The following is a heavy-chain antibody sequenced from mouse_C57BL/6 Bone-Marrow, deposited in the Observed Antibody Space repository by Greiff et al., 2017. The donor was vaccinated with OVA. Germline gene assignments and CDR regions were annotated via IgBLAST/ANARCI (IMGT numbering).Heavy chain of an antibody. CDR1: GYTFTSYW. D-gene: IGHD2-2*01. V-gene: IGHV1-61*01. Sequence: QVQLQQPGAELVRPGSSVKLSCKASGYTFTSYWMDWVKQRPGQGLEWIGNIYPSDSETHYNQKFKDKATLTVDKSSSTAYMQLSSLTSEDSAVYYCAREGVKRYYFDYWGQGTTLTVSS. CDR3: AREGVKRYYFDY. J-gene: IGHJ2*01. CDR2: IYPSDSET.